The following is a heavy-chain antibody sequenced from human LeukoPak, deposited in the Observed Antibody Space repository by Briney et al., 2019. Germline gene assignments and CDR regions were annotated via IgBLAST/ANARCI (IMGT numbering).Heavy chain of an antibody. D-gene: IGHD6-19*01. J-gene: IGHJ4*02. V-gene: IGHV3-9*01. CDR3: ATKPAVAGIDY. Sequence: GRSLRLSCAASGFTFDDYAMHWVRQAPGKGLECVSGISWNSGSIGYADSVKGRFTISRDNAKNSLYLQMNSLRAEDTALYYCATKPAVAGIDYWGQGTLVTVSS. CDR2: ISWNSGSI. CDR1: GFTFDDYA.